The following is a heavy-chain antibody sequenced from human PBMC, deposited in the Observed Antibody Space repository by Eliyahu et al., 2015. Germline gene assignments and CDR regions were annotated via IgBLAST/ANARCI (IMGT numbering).Heavy chain of an antibody. D-gene: IGHD3-22*01. CDR2: FDPEDGET. CDR1: GYTLXEXX. J-gene: IGHJ4*02. V-gene: IGHV1-24*01. CDR3: ATHRYYYDSSGYYYYFDY. Sequence: QVQLVQSGAEVKKPGASVKVSCKVSGYTLXEXXXHWVRQAPGKGLEWMGGFDPEDGETIYAQKFQGRVTMTEDTSTDTAYMELSSLRSEDTAVYYCATHRYYYDSSGYYYYFDYWGQGTLVTVSS.